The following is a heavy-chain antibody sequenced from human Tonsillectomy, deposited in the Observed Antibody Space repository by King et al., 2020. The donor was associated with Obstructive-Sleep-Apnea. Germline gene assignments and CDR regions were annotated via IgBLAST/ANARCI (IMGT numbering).Heavy chain of an antibody. D-gene: IGHD3-10*01. V-gene: IGHV1-18*01. CDR1: GYTFTSYG. Sequence: QVQLVQSGAEVKKPGASVKVSCKASGYTFTSYGISWVRQAPGQGLEWMGWISASNGNTNDAQKFQGRVTMTTDTSTSTAYMELGSLRSDDTAVYYCARDLVRGVINGPDAFDIWGRGTMVTVSS. CDR2: ISASNGNT. J-gene: IGHJ3*02. CDR3: ARDLVRGVINGPDAFDI.